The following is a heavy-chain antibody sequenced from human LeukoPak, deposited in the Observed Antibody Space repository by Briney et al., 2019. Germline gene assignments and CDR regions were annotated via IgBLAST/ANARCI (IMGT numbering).Heavy chain of an antibody. Sequence: GGSLRLSCAASGFTFTSYWMSWVRQAPGKGLEWVANIKQDGSEKYYVDSVKGRFTISRDNAKNSLYLQMNSLRVEDTAVYYCARAPVVVSATPWFDPWGQGTLVTVSS. CDR1: GFTFTSYW. CDR3: ARAPVVVSATPWFDP. D-gene: IGHD2-15*01. V-gene: IGHV3-7*02. J-gene: IGHJ5*02. CDR2: IKQDGSEK.